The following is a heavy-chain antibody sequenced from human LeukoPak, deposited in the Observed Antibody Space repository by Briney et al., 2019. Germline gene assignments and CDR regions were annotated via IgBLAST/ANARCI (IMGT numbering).Heavy chain of an antibody. CDR1: GGSISSYF. D-gene: IGHD6-13*01. V-gene: IGHV4-59*05. CDR3: ARHGSGSWYHGAVDS. J-gene: IGHJ3*02. CDR2: IYYSGNT. Sequence: PSETLSLTCTVSGGSISSYFWSWIRQPPGKGLEWIGSIYYSGNTYYNPSLKSRVTISVDTSKKQFSLKLSSVTAADTAIYYCARHGSGSWYHGAVDSWGQGTMVTVSS.